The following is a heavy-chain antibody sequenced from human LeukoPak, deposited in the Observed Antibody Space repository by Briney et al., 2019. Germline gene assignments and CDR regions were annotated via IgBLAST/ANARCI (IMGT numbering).Heavy chain of an antibody. CDR1: VLTLSKFG. V-gene: IGHV3-23*01. Sequence: GVSLRLPCVVSVLTLSKFGMIWARHAPGKELEWVSYSAGRGGGSGTYYADCVKGRFTISRDNSKNTLFLHMNSLRVDDPAVYYCAKGTTGHCSGATCYPFDMWGQGTVVTVSS. D-gene: IGHD2-15*01. CDR2: SAGRGGGSGT. CDR3: AKGTTGHCSGATCYPFDM. J-gene: IGHJ3*02.